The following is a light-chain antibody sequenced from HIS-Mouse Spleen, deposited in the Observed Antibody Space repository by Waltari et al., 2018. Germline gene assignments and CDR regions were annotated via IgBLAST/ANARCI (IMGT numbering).Light chain of an antibody. CDR3: NSRDSSGNHVV. V-gene: IGLV3-19*01. Sequence: SSELTQDPAVSVALGQTVRITCQGDSLRSYYASWYQQKPGQAPVLVLYGKNNRPPGIPDRFSGARSGNTASLTITGAQAEDEADYYCNSRDSSGNHVVFGGGTKLTVL. J-gene: IGLJ2*01. CDR1: SLRSYY. CDR2: GKN.